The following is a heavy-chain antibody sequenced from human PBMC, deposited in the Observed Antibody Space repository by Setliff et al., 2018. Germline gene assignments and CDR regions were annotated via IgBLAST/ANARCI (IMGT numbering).Heavy chain of an antibody. CDR3: ARAHTWSLPNDNSGYPGWFDP. CDR1: GGSFSDYY. V-gene: IGHV4-34*01. CDR2: INHSGKA. J-gene: IGHJ5*02. D-gene: IGHD3-22*01. Sequence: PSETLSLTCGASGGSFSDYYWSWIRQTPGKGLEWIGEINHSGKAYYNPSLKSRVTMSVDTSKNHVSLKLSSVTAADTAVYYCARAHTWSLPNDNSGYPGWFDPWGQGTLVTVSS.